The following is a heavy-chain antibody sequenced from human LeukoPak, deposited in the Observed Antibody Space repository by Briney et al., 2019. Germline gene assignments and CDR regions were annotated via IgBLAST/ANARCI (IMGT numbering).Heavy chain of an antibody. Sequence: ASVKVSCKASGGTFSSYAISWVRQAPGQGLEWMGWISAYNGNTNYAQKLQGRVTMTTDTSTSTAYMELRSLRSDDTAVYYCARDLPGGEQTAASFWGQGTLVTVSS. CDR3: ARDLPGGEQTAASF. CDR2: ISAYNGNT. D-gene: IGHD1/OR15-1a*01. CDR1: GGTFSSYA. V-gene: IGHV1-18*01. J-gene: IGHJ4*02.